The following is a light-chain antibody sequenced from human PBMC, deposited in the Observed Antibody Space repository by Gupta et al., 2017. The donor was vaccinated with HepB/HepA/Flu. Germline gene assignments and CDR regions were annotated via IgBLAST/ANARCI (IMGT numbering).Light chain of an antibody. J-gene: IGLJ3*02. Sequence: QSALTQPASVSGSPGQSITISCTGTSSDVGGYNYVSWYQQNPGKAPKLIIYDVSNRPSGISNRFSGSKSGNTASLTISGLQAEDEADYYCSSYTTSANPGVFGGGTKLTVL. CDR1: SSDVGGYNY. CDR3: SSYTTSANPGV. V-gene: IGLV2-14*01. CDR2: DVS.